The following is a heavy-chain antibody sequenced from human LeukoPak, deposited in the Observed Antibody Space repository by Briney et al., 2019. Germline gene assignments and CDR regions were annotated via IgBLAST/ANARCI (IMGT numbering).Heavy chain of an antibody. CDR2: INPNSGGT. Sequence: GASVKVSCKASGYTFTGYYMHWVRQAPGQGLQWMGWINPNSGGTNYAQKFQGRVTMSRDTSISTAYMELRRLRSDDTAVYYCARAYYDILTGYYNGGDYHYHYTDVWGKGTTVTVSS. CDR1: GYTFTGYY. J-gene: IGHJ6*03. CDR3: ARAYYDILTGYYNGGDYHYHYTDV. D-gene: IGHD3-9*01. V-gene: IGHV1-2*02.